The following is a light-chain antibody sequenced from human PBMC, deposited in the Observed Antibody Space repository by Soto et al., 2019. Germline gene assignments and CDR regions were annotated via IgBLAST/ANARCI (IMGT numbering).Light chain of an antibody. CDR2: DAS. V-gene: IGKV1-33*01. CDR3: QQYDNLVWT. CDR1: QDISNY. J-gene: IGKJ2*02. Sequence: DIQMTQSPTSLSASVGDRVTITCQASQDISNYLNWYQQKPGKAPKLLIYDASNLETGVPSRFSGSGSRTDFTFTISSLQPEDRATYYCQQYDNLVWTFGQGTKLEIK.